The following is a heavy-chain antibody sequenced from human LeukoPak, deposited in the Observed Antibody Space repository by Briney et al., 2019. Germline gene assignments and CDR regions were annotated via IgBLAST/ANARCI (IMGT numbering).Heavy chain of an antibody. Sequence: GGSLRLSCAASGFTFSSYAMHWVRQAPGKGLEWVAVISYDGSNKYYADSVKGRFTISRGNSKNTLYLQVNSLRAEDTAVYYCARDLPWFDPWGQGTLVTVSS. CDR2: ISYDGSNK. CDR3: ARDLPWFDP. CDR1: GFTFSSYA. J-gene: IGHJ5*02. V-gene: IGHV3-30-3*01.